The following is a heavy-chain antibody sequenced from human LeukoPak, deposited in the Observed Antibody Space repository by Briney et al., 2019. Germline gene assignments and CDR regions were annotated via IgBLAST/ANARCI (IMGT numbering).Heavy chain of an antibody. J-gene: IGHJ3*01. CDR1: GFTFSSYS. V-gene: IGHV3-48*01. CDR2: ISSSSSTI. Sequence: GGSLRLSCAASGFTFSSYSMNWVRQAPVKVLEWVSYISSSSSTIYYADSVKGRFTISRDNAKNSLYLQMNSLRAEDTAVYYCARVDFRGHSLWGQGTMVTVSS. D-gene: IGHD5-18*01. CDR3: ARVDFRGHSL.